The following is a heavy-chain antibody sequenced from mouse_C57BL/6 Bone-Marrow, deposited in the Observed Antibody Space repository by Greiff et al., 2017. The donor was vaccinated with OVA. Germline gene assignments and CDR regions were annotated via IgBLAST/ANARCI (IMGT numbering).Heavy chain of an antibody. CDR2: INPSSGYT. D-gene: IGHD2-4*01. CDR3: ANDYPDY. V-gene: IGHV1-4*01. CDR1: GYTFTSYT. J-gene: IGHJ2*01. Sequence: VMLVESGAELARPGASVKMSCKASGYTFTSYTMHWVKQRPGQGLEWIGYINPSSGYTKYNQKFKDKATLTADKSSSTAYMQLSSLTSEDSAVYYCANDYPDYWGQGTTLTVSS.